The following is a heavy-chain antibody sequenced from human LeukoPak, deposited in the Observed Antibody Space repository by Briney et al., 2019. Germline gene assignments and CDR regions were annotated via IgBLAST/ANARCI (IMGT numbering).Heavy chain of an antibody. D-gene: IGHD3-16*01. CDR3: AREYEPLFDY. Sequence: ASVKVSFKASGYTFTSYYMHWVRQAPGQGLEWMGIINPSGGSTSYAQKFQGRVTMTRDTSTSTVYMELTSLRSEDTAVYYCAREYEPLFDYWGQGTLVTVSS. CDR1: GYTFTSYY. J-gene: IGHJ4*02. V-gene: IGHV1-46*01. CDR2: INPSGGST.